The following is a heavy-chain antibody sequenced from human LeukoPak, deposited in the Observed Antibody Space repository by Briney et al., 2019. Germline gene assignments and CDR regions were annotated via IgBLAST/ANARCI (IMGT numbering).Heavy chain of an antibody. CDR3: AKDLGYRGPRLPDY. J-gene: IGHJ4*02. Sequence: GGSLRLSCAASGFTFSTYAMTWVRQAPGKGLEWVSAICGSGGRTYYADSVKGRFTISRDNSKNTLYLQMNSLRAEDTAVYYCAKDLGYRGPRLPDYWGQGTLVTVSS. CDR2: ICGSGGRT. V-gene: IGHV3-23*01. CDR1: GFTFSTYA. D-gene: IGHD6-13*01.